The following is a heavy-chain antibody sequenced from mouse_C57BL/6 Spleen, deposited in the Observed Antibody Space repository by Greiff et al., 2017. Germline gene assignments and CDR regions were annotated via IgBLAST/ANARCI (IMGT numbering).Heavy chain of an antibody. CDR1: GYTFTSYW. V-gene: IGHV1-52*01. J-gene: IGHJ4*01. CDR2: IDPSDSET. CDR3: ARAGTTRYDAMDY. D-gene: IGHD5-5*01. Sequence: QVQLQQPGAELVRPGSSVKLSCKASGYTFTSYWMHWVKQRPIQGLEWIGNIDPSDSETHYNQKFKDKATLTVDKSSSPAYMQLSSLTSEDSAVYNCARAGTTRYDAMDYWGQGTSVTVSS.